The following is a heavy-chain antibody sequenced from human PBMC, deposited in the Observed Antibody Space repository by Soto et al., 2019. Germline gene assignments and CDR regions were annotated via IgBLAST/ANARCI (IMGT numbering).Heavy chain of an antibody. CDR3: ARRVDYVWGSYRYSPYFDY. V-gene: IGHV4-59*08. Sequence: SETLPLPCTVFGGSISSHYWSWIRQPPGKGLEWIGYIYYSGSTNYNPSLKSRVTISVDTSKNQSSLKLSSVTAADTAVYYCARRVDYVWGSYRYSPYFDYWGQGTLVTVS. J-gene: IGHJ4*02. CDR2: IYYSGST. D-gene: IGHD3-16*02. CDR1: GGSISSHY.